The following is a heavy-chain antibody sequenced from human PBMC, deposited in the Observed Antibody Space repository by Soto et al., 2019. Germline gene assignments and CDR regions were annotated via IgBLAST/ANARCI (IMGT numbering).Heavy chain of an antibody. CDR3: ARAPYSNGWYRFDL. Sequence: GGSLRLSCEASGFTFSGYWMSWVRQAPGKGLEWVADIKHDGSVQYYVDSVKGRFTISRDNAKKLLYLQMNGLRAEDTALYYCARAPYSNGWYRFDLWGQGTLVTVSS. CDR2: IKHDGSVQ. V-gene: IGHV3-7*03. J-gene: IGHJ4*02. CDR1: GFTFSGYW. D-gene: IGHD6-19*01.